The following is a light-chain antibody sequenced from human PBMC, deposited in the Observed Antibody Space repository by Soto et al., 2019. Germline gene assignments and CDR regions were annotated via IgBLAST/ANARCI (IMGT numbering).Light chain of an antibody. Sequence: DIQMTQSPSTLSASVGDRVTVTCRASQSISSWLAWYQQKPGKAPKLLIYKASTLESGVPSRFSGSGFGTEFTLTISSLQPDDFATYYCKQYNSYPWTFGQGTKVEIK. CDR1: QSISSW. CDR3: KQYNSYPWT. V-gene: IGKV1-5*03. J-gene: IGKJ1*01. CDR2: KAS.